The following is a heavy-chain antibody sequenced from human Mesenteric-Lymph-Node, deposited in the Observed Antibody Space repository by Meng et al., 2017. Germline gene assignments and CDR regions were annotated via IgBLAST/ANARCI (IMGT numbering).Heavy chain of an antibody. CDR1: GDTFNNST. CDR3: ARGGNSGSYHYYYYYGMDV. V-gene: IGHV1-69*06. CDR2: VIPVFGAT. J-gene: IGHJ6*02. D-gene: IGHD1-26*01. Sequence: SVKVSCKASGDTFNNSTINWVRQAPGQGLEWLGGVIPVFGATNYPQNFQGRVTITADKSTTTASMDLSSLRSEDTAVYYCARGGNSGSYHYYYYYGMDVWGQGTTVTVSS.